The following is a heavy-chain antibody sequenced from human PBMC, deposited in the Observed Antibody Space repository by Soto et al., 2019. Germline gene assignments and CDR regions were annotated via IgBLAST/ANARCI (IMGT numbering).Heavy chain of an antibody. CDR2: IIPIFGTA. CDR1: GGTFSSYA. CDR3: ARGVTRPFDAFDI. V-gene: IGHV1-69*13. D-gene: IGHD6-6*01. J-gene: IGHJ3*02. Sequence: SVKVSCKASGGTFSSYAISWVRQAPGQGLEWMGGIIPIFGTANYAQKFQGRVTITADESTSTAYMELSSLRSEDTAVYYCARGVTRPFDAFDIWGQGTMVTVSS.